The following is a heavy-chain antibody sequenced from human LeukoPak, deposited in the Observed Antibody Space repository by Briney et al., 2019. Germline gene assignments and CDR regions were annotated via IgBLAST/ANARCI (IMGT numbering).Heavy chain of an antibody. CDR1: GGTFSSYA. CDR2: IIPIFGTA. J-gene: IGHJ6*03. CDR3: ARDGIVVVPAAATPQDYYYHYMDV. Sequence: SSVKVSCKASGGTFSSYAISWVRQASGQGLEWMGRIIPIFGTANYAQKFQGRVTITTDESTSTAYMELSSLRSEDTAVYYCARDGIVVVPAAATPQDYYYHYMDVWGKGTTVTVSS. V-gene: IGHV1-69*05. D-gene: IGHD2-2*01.